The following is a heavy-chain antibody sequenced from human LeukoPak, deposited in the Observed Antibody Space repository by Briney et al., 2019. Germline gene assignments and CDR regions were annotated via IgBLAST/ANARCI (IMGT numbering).Heavy chain of an antibody. J-gene: IGHJ4*02. CDR3: ARGPPGYCTTTRCYDPLVD. D-gene: IGHD2-2*01. CDR1: GGTFNIYV. Sequence: GSSVRVSFKASGGTFNIYVVNWVRQAPGQGGEWMGRIIPILGIANYAQKFQGRVTITADKSTSTAYMELSSLRSEDTAVYYCARGPPGYCTTTRCYDPLVDWGQGTLVTVSS. V-gene: IGHV1-69*04. CDR2: IIPILGIA.